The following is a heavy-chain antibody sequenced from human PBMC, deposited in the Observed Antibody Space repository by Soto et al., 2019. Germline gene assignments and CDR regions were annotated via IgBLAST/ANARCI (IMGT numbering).Heavy chain of an antibody. Sequence: EVQLLESGGDLVQPGGSLRLSCAASGFIFISYGRSWVRQAPGKGLEWVSPRTGSGGVTYYADSVKGRFTISRDNSKNTLYLQMNSLRADDTAVYYCAKRGGTSGYYPWDYWGQGILVTVSS. V-gene: IGHV3-23*01. CDR2: RTGSGGVT. J-gene: IGHJ4*02. CDR1: GFIFISYG. D-gene: IGHD3-22*01. CDR3: AKRGGTSGYYPWDY.